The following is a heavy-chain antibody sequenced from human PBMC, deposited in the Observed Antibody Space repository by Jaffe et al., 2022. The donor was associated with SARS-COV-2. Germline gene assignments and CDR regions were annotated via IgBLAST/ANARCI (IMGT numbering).Heavy chain of an antibody. CDR2: INAGSGNT. CDR1: GYTFTNYA. CDR3: ARDRPLKYSWNYILFDP. D-gene: IGHD1-7*01. J-gene: IGHJ5*02. Sequence: QVQFVQSGAEVKRPGASVKVSCKASGYTFTNYAIHWVRQAPGQRLEWMGWINAGSGNTKYSQNFQGRVTITRDTSASTAYLELSSLRSEDTAVYYCARDRPLKYSWNYILFDPWGQGTLVTVSS. V-gene: IGHV1-3*01.